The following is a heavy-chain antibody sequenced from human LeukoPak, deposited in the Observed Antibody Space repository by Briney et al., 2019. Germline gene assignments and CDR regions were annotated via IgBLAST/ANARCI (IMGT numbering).Heavy chain of an antibody. D-gene: IGHD3-16*01. CDR3: ARARGGLPGLFDS. Sequence: ASVKVSCKASGYSFTSYGIGWVRQAPGQGLEWMGWISAYNGDTSYAQKLQGRVTMTADTSTSTAYMELRSLRSDDTAFYYCARARGGLPGLFDSWGQGTLVTVSS. CDR1: GYSFTSYG. CDR2: ISAYNGDT. J-gene: IGHJ4*02. V-gene: IGHV1-18*01.